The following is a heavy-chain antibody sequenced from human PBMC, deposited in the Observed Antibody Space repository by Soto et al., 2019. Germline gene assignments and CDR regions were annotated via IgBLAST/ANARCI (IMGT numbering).Heavy chain of an antibody. CDR2: IDPSDSYT. Sequence: GESLKISCKGSGYSFTSYWISWVRQMPGKGLEWMGRIDPSDSYTNYSPSFQGHVTISADKSISTAYLQWSSLKASDTAMYYCARRQAAAGDNDLTFDYWGQGTLVTGSS. CDR1: GYSFTSYW. V-gene: IGHV5-10-1*01. J-gene: IGHJ4*02. CDR3: ARRQAAAGDNDLTFDY. D-gene: IGHD6-13*01.